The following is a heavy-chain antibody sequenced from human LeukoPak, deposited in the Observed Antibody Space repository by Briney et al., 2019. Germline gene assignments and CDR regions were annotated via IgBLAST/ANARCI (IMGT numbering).Heavy chain of an antibody. D-gene: IGHD3-22*01. Sequence: GASLQISCEGSGSIFTSYWIGWVRPLPGKGLEWMGIIYTGDSDTRYSPSFQGQVTISADKSISTAYLQWSSLKASDTAMYYCARPMSFNYGMDVWGKGTTVTVSS. V-gene: IGHV5-51*01. J-gene: IGHJ6*04. CDR2: IYTGDSDT. CDR1: GSIFTSYW. CDR3: ARPMSFNYGMDV.